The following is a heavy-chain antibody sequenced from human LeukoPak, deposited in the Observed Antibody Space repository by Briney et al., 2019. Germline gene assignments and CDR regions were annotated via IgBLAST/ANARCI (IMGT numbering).Heavy chain of an antibody. D-gene: IGHD3-3*01. CDR2: ISGNSDYI. CDR3: ASGDFKY. CDR1: GFTFSRYS. Sequence: GGSLRLSCAASGFTFSRYSMNWVRQAPGKGLEWVSFISGNSDYIYYADSVKGRFTISRDNSKNTLYLQMNSLRAEDTAVYYCASGDFKYWGQGTLVTVSS. J-gene: IGHJ4*02. V-gene: IGHV3-21*04.